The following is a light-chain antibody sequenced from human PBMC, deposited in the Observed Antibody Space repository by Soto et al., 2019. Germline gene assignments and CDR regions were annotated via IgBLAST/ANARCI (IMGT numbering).Light chain of an antibody. CDR1: SSDVGGYNY. J-gene: IGLJ3*02. CDR2: EVS. Sequence: QSALTQPASVSGSPGQSITISCTGTSSDVGGYNYVSWYQQHPGKAPKLMIYEVSNRPSGVSNRFSGSKSGNTASLTISGLQAEDEADYYCSSYTSSSNRVFGGGTKVTGL. V-gene: IGLV2-14*01. CDR3: SSYTSSSNRV.